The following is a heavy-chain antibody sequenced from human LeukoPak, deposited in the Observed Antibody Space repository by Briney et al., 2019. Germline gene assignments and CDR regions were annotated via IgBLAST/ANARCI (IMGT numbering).Heavy chain of an antibody. Sequence: SETLSLTCTVSGGSISSSSYYWGWIRQPPGKGLEWIGSIYYSGSTYYNPSLKSRVTISVDTSKNQFSLKLSSVTAADTAVYYCARHGLQLEPLDYWGQGTLVTVSS. CDR1: GGSISSSSYY. CDR3: ARHGLQLEPLDY. CDR2: IYYSGST. J-gene: IGHJ4*02. D-gene: IGHD5-18*01. V-gene: IGHV4-39*01.